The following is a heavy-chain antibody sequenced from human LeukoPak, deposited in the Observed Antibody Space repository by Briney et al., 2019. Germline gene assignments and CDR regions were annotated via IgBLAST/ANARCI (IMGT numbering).Heavy chain of an antibody. Sequence: GGSLRLSCAASGFTFSSYGMSWVRQAPGKGLEWVSAISGSGGSTYYADSVKGRFTISRDNSKNTLYLQMNSLRAEDTAVYYCAKCNGDSYYYYYYYMDVWGKGTTVTISS. D-gene: IGHD4-17*01. CDR3: AKCNGDSYYYYYYYMDV. J-gene: IGHJ6*03. V-gene: IGHV3-23*01. CDR2: ISGSGGST. CDR1: GFTFSSYG.